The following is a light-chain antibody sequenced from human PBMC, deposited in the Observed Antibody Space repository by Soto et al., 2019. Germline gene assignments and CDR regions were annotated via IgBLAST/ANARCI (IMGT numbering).Light chain of an antibody. V-gene: IGLV2-14*01. CDR3: SSYATSSPYV. CDR1: SSDVGAYNY. J-gene: IGLJ1*01. CDR2: EVS. Sequence: QSVLTQPASVSGSPGQPITISCTGTSSDVGAYNYVSWYQLHPGKAPKLMIYEVSHRPSGISDRFSGSKSGNTASLTISGLQVEDEADYYCSSYATSSPYVFGPGTKVTVL.